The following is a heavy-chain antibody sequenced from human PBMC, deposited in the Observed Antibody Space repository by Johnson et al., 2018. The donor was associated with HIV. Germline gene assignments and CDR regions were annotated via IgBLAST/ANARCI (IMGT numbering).Heavy chain of an antibody. Sequence: QVQLVESGGGVVQPGGSLRLSCVASGFTFSSYGMHWVRQAPGKGLEWVAFIRYDGSNKYYGDSVKGRFTISRDNSKNTLYLQMNSLRAEDTAVYYCARAYSGSYSPRSAFDIWGQGTMVTVSS. D-gene: IGHD1-26*01. J-gene: IGHJ3*02. CDR3: ARAYSGSYSPRSAFDI. V-gene: IGHV3-30*02. CDR2: IRYDGSNK. CDR1: GFTFSSYG.